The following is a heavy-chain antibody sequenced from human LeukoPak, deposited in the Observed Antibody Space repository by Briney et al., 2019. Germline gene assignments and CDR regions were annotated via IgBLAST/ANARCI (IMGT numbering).Heavy chain of an antibody. CDR3: ARGNYYDSSGYCAY. CDR1: GFTFSSYA. CDR2: ISYDGSNK. Sequence: GGSLRLSCAASGFTFSSYAMHWVRQAPGKGLEWVAVISYDGSNKYYADSVKGRFTISRDNSKNTLYLQMNSLRAEDTAVYYCARGNYYDSSGYCAYWGQGTLVTVSS. J-gene: IGHJ4*02. D-gene: IGHD3-22*01. V-gene: IGHV3-30-3*01.